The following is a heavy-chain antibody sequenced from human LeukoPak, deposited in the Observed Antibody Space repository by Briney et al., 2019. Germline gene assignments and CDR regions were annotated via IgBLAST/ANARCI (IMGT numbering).Heavy chain of an antibody. Sequence: ASVKVSCKASGYSFNNSDISWVRQAPGQGLEWMGWISAYNGNTNYAQKLQGRVTMTTDTSTTTAYMELRSLRSDNTAVYYCARVDVVGATCFDYWGQGILVTVSS. D-gene: IGHD1-26*01. V-gene: IGHV1-18*01. CDR1: GYSFNNSD. CDR3: ARVDVVGATCFDY. J-gene: IGHJ4*02. CDR2: ISAYNGNT.